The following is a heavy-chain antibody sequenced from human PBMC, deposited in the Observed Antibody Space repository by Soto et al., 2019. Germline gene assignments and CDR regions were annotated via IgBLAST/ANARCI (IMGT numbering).Heavy chain of an antibody. CDR3: ARGSGWLTDY. V-gene: IGHV4-59*08. CDR1: GGSISSYY. CDR2: IHSSGTT. D-gene: IGHD6-19*01. J-gene: IGHJ4*02. Sequence: SETLSLTCTVSGGSISSYYWSWIRQPPGKGLEWIGNIHSSGTTNYNPSLESRVTISLDTSNSQCSLKMNSVTAADTAVYYCARGSGWLTDYWGQGSQVTVSS.